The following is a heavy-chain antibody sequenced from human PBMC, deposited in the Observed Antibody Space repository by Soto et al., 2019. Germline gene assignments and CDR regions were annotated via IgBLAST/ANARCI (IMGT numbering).Heavy chain of an antibody. Sequence: GGSLRLACAATGFTFSTYGMNWVRQTPGKGLEWVSAISYSGGTKYYADSVKGRFTISRDNSKNTLFLQMNSLRADDTAVYYCAKDLWAEHGAPWPAAYWGQGVLVTVSS. CDR1: GFTFSTYG. V-gene: IGHV3-23*01. J-gene: IGHJ4*02. D-gene: IGHD3-10*01. CDR3: AKDLWAEHGAPWPAAY. CDR2: ISYSGGTK.